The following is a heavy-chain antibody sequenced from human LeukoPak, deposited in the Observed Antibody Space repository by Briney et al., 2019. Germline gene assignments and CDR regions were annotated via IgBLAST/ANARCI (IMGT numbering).Heavy chain of an antibody. J-gene: IGHJ4*02. CDR1: GFTFSSYG. D-gene: IGHD1-26*01. V-gene: IGHV3-33*06. CDR2: IWDDGSSK. CDR3: AKPTRGSGSFLIDF. Sequence: TGGSLRLSCAASGFTFSSYGMPWARQAPGKGLEWVAVIWDDGSSKYYGDSVKGRFTISRDNSKNTLYLQMNSLRAEDTAVYYCAKPTRGSGSFLIDFWGQGTLVTVSS.